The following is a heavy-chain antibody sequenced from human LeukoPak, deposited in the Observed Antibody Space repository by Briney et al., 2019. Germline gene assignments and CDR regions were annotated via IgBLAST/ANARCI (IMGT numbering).Heavy chain of an antibody. J-gene: IGHJ1*01. CDR1: GYTLTELS. CDR2: FDPEDGET. Sequence: ASVKVSCKVSGYTLTELSMHWVRQAPGKGLEWMGGFDPEDGETIYAQKFQGRVTMTEDTSTDTAYMELSSLRSEDTAVYYCATVSTSSSWYGDRAEYLQLWGQGTLVTVSS. CDR3: ATVSTSSSWYGDRAEYLQL. V-gene: IGHV1-24*01. D-gene: IGHD6-13*01.